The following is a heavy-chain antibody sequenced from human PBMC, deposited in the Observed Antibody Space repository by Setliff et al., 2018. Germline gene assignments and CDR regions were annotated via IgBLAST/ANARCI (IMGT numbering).Heavy chain of an antibody. Sequence: ASVKVSCKASGYTLSNSILSWVRQAPGQGLEWVGWISVYNGKTSFAQKFQDRITLTTDTSTNTGYLELRGLRSDDTAVYYCLRLVRYCTKIACQATSGDEVWGLGTLVTVSS. V-gene: IGHV1-18*01. CDR3: LRLVRYCTKIACQATSGDEV. CDR1: GYTLSNSI. J-gene: IGHJ4*02. CDR2: ISVYNGKT. D-gene: IGHD2-8*01.